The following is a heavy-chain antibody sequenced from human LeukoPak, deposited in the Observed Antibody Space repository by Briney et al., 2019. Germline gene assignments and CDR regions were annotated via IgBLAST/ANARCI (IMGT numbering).Heavy chain of an antibody. CDR1: GYTLTELS. V-gene: IGHV1-24*01. Sequence: ASVTVSCKVSGYTLTELSMHWVRQAPGKGLEWMGGFDPEDGETIYAQKFQGRVTMTEDTSTDTAYMELSSLRSEDTAVYYCATDVLGIATALSDYWGQGTLVTVSS. CDR3: ATDVLGIATALSDY. CDR2: FDPEDGET. J-gene: IGHJ4*02. D-gene: IGHD3-16*01.